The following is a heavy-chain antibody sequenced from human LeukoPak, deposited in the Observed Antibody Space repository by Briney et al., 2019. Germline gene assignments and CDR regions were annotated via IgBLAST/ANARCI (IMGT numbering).Heavy chain of an antibody. V-gene: IGHV3-23*01. CDR3: AKDLLEYYDSSGYQVDAFDI. Sequence: GGTLRLSCAASGFTFSSYGMSWVRQAPGKGLEWVSAISGSGGSTYYADSVKGRFTISRDNSKNTLYLQMNSLRAEDTAVYYCAKDLLEYYDSSGYQVDAFDIWGQGTMVTVSS. CDR2: ISGSGGST. J-gene: IGHJ3*02. CDR1: GFTFSSYG. D-gene: IGHD3-22*01.